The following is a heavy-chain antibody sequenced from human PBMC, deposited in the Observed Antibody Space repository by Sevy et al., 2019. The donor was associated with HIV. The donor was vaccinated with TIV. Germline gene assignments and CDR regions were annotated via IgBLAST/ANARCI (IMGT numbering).Heavy chain of an antibody. CDR2: IYYSGST. V-gene: IGHV4-59*01. Sequence: SETLSLTCTVSGGSISSYYWSWIRQPPGKGLEWIGYIYYSGSTNYNPSLKSRVTISVDTSKNQFSLKLGSVTAADTAVYYCARGGRGFGELFGYYYYYMDVWGKGTTVTVSS. D-gene: IGHD3-10*01. J-gene: IGHJ6*03. CDR1: GGSISSYY. CDR3: ARGGRGFGELFGYYYYYMDV.